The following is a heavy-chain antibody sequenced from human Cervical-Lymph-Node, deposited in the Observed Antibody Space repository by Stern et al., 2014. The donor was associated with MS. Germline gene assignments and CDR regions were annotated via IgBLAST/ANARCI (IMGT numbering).Heavy chain of an antibody. CDR1: GFTFSSYS. J-gene: IGHJ4*02. CDR2: ISRSSSTI. Sequence: EVQLVESEGGLVQPGGSLRLSCAASGFTFSSYSMNWVRQAPGKGLEWVSYISRSSSTIYNAASVKGRFTISRDNAKNSLDLHMNSLRDEDRAVYYCARTATSSWYRLDYGGRGTLVPVSS. D-gene: IGHD6-13*01. V-gene: IGHV3-48*02. CDR3: ARTATSSWYRLDY.